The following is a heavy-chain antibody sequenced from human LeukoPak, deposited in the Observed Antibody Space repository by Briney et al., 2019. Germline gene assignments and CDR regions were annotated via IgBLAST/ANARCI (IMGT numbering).Heavy chain of an antibody. CDR3: ARARAAATPLGF. J-gene: IGHJ4*02. CDR1: GGTFSSYA. Sequence: ASVKVSCKASGGTFSSYAISWVRQAPGQGLEWMGGIIPIFGTANYAQKFQGRVTITTDESTSTAYMELSSLRSDDTAVYYCARARAAATPLGFWGQGTLVTVSS. D-gene: IGHD6-13*01. CDR2: IIPIFGTA. V-gene: IGHV1-69*05.